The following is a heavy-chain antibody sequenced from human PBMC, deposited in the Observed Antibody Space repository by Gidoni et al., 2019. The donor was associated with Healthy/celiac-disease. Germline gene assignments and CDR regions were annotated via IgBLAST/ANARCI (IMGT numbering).Heavy chain of an antibody. CDR3: ARQGGIYCSSTSCYDYYGMDV. CDR1: GYSFTSYW. Sequence: EVQLVQSGAEVKTPGESLRISCKGSGYSFTSYWISWVRQMPGKGLEWMGRIDPRDSYTNNSPSFQGHVTISADKSISTADLQWSSLKASDTAMYYCARQGGIYCSSTSCYDYYGMDVWGQGTTVTVSS. J-gene: IGHJ6*02. V-gene: IGHV5-10-1*01. CDR2: IDPRDSYT. D-gene: IGHD2-2*01.